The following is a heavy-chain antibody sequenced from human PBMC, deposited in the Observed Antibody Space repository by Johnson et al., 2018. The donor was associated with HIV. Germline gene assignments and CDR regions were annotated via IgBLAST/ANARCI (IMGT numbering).Heavy chain of an antibody. D-gene: IGHD5-12*01. CDR2: ISYDGSNK. J-gene: IGHJ3*02. CDR1: GFTFSSYA. Sequence: QVQLVESGGGVVQPGRSLRLSCAASGFTFSSYAMHWVRQAPGKGLEWVAVISYDGSNKYYADSVKGRFTISRDNSKNTLYLEMNSLRAEDTAVYYCARDHSGYESGTAALDIWGQGTMVTVSS. CDR3: ARDHSGYESGTAALDI. V-gene: IGHV3-30*04.